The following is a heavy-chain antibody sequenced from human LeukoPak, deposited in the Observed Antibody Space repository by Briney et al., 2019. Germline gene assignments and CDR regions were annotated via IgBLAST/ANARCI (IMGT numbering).Heavy chain of an antibody. Sequence: EASVKVSCKASGGTFSSYAISWVRQAPGQGLEGMGGIIPIFGTANYAQKFQGRVTITTDESTSTAYMELSSLRSEDTAVYYCARVRGGYNYVFDYWGQGTLVTVSS. CDR2: IIPIFGTA. D-gene: IGHD5-24*01. J-gene: IGHJ4*02. CDR3: ARVRGGYNYVFDY. CDR1: GGTFSSYA. V-gene: IGHV1-69*05.